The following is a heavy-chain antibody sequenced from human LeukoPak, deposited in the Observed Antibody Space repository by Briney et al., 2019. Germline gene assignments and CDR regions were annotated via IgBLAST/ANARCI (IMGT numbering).Heavy chain of an antibody. Sequence: SQTLSLTCTVSGGSISSGDYYWSWIRQPPGKGLEWIGCIYYSGGTYYNPSFKSRVTISVDTSKKQFSLKLSSVTAADTPVYYVARFLTVNWFDPWGQGTLVTVSS. V-gene: IGHV4-30-4*08. CDR1: GGSISSGDYY. D-gene: IGHD3-9*01. CDR3: ARFLTVNWFDP. J-gene: IGHJ5*02. CDR2: IYYSGGT.